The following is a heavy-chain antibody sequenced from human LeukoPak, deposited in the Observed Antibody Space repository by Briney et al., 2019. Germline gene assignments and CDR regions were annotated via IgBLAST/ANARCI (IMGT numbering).Heavy chain of an antibody. V-gene: IGHV4-31*03. CDR1: GASFNSDDQY. J-gene: IGHJ4*02. CDR2: IHPSGML. CDR3: SRGLDSRKLGY. D-gene: IGHD3-22*01. Sequence: AWETLSLTCTVSGASFNSDDQYWNWIRQSPGKGLEWIGSIHPSGMLYNNPSLESRVTMSRDTSKNQFSLNLNSVTAADTAVYFCSRGLDSRKLGYWGQGILVTVSS.